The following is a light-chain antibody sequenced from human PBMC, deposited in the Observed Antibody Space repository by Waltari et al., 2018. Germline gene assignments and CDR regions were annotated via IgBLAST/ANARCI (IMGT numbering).Light chain of an antibody. V-gene: IGKV3-20*01. CDR3: QQYGSTPTT. CDR1: QSVNNNY. Sequence: EAVLTQSPGTLSLYPGERAALSCRASQSVNNNYFAWYQQIPGQAPRLLIYDASSRATGVPDRFSGSGSGTDFTLTISRLEPEDFAVYYCQQYGSTPTTFGQGTRLEI. CDR2: DAS. J-gene: IGKJ5*01.